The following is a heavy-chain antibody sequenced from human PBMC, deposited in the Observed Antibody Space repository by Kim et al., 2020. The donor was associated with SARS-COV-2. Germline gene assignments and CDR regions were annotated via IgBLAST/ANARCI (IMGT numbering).Heavy chain of an antibody. Sequence: SVKVSCKASGGTFSSYAISWVRQAPGQGLEWMGRIIPILGIANYAQKFQGRVTITADKSTSTAYMELSSLRSEETAGYYCAVLQDIVATIPFDYWGQGT. V-gene: IGHV1-69*04. J-gene: IGHJ4*02. D-gene: IGHD5-12*01. CDR1: GGTFSSYA. CDR2: IIPILGIA. CDR3: AVLQDIVATIPFDY.